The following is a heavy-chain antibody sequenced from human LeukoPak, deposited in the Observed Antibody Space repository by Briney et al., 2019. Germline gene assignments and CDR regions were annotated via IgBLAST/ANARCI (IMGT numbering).Heavy chain of an antibody. CDR2: IYSAGGGGTT. V-gene: IGHV3-53*01. CDR1: GITVSSNY. CDR3: ANGLRGTMTKTPRNNWYYFDY. J-gene: IGHJ4*02. Sequence: GGSLRLSCAASGITVSSNYMSWVRQAPGKGLEWVSIIYSAGGGGTTFYADSVKGRFTISRDNSKNTLYLQMNSLRAEDTAVYYCANGLRGTMTKTPRNNWYYFDYWGQGTLVTVSS. D-gene: IGHD1-20*01.